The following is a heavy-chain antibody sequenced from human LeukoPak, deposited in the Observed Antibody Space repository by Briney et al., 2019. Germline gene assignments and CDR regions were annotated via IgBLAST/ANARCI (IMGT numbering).Heavy chain of an antibody. V-gene: IGHV3-23*01. J-gene: IGHJ4*02. CDR2: ISGSGVTT. CDR3: ARELNPPFAS. D-gene: IGHD3-16*01. CDR1: GFTFSSYA. Sequence: PGGSLRLSCAASGFTFSSYAMSWIRQAPGKGLEWVSGISGSGVTTYYVDSAKGRFTISRDNPKNTLNLQMHSLRAEDTAIYYCARELNPPFASWGQGTLVTVSS.